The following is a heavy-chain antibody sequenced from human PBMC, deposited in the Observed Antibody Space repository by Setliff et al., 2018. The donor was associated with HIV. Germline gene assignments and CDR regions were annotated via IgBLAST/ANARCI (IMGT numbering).Heavy chain of an antibody. CDR2: IYHSGST. Sequence: SETLSLTCAVSGYSISIGYYWGWIRQPPGKGLEWIGNIYHSGSTNYNPSLKSRVTISVDTSKNQFSLKLSSVTAADTAVYYCARAAKYYDSSGYWAPPRYFDYWGRGTLVTVSS. J-gene: IGHJ4*02. D-gene: IGHD3-22*01. CDR1: GYSISIGYY. CDR3: ARAAKYYDSSGYWAPPRYFDY. V-gene: IGHV4-38-2*01.